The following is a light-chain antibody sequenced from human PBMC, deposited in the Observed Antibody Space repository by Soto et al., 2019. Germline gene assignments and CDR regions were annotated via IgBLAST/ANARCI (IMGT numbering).Light chain of an antibody. CDR2: AAS. J-gene: IGKJ5*01. CDR3: QQYNNWRSIS. V-gene: IGKV3-15*01. CDR1: QSVSSN. Sequence: EIVMTQSPATLSVSPGERATLSCRASQSVSSNLAWYQQKPGQAPRLLIYAASTRATGIPARFSGSGSGTEFTLTISSLQSEDFAVYYCQQYNNWRSISFGQGTRLEIK.